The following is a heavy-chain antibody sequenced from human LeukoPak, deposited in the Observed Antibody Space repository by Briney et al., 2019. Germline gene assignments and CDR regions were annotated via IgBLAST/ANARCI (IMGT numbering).Heavy chain of an antibody. Sequence: GASVKVSCKASGYTFTGYYMHCVRQAPGQGLEWMGWINPNSGGTNYAQKFQGRVTMTRDTSISTAYMELSRLRSDDTAVYYCARELIAAAANNWCDPWGQGTLVTVSS. D-gene: IGHD6-13*01. CDR3: ARELIAAAANNWCDP. V-gene: IGHV1-2*02. J-gene: IGHJ5*02. CDR2: INPNSGGT. CDR1: GYTFTGYY.